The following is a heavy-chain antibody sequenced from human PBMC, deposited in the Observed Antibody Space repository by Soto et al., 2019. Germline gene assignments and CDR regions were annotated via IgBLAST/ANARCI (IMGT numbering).Heavy chain of an antibody. CDR2: IWYDGSNK. CDR1: GFTFSSYG. Sequence: QVQLVESGGGVVQPGRSLRLSCAASGFTFSSYGMHWVRQAPGKGLEWVAVIWYDGSNKYYADSVKGRFTISRDNSKNTLYLQMNSLRAEDTAVYYCARDSGGYVTERFDPWGQGTLVTVSS. CDR3: ARDSGGYVTERFDP. D-gene: IGHD5-12*01. V-gene: IGHV3-33*01. J-gene: IGHJ5*02.